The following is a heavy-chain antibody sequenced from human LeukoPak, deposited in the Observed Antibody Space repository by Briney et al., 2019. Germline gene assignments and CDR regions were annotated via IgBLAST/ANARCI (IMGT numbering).Heavy chain of an antibody. CDR3: ARGGQYDY. J-gene: IGHJ4*02. Sequence: GSLRLSCAASGFTFNNYIMNWVRQAPGKGLEWVSSISSSSDYIYYADSVKGRFTISRDNAKKSLYLQMNSLRAEDTAVYYCARGGQYDYWGQGTRVTVSS. V-gene: IGHV3-21*01. CDR2: ISSSSDYI. CDR1: GFTFNNYI.